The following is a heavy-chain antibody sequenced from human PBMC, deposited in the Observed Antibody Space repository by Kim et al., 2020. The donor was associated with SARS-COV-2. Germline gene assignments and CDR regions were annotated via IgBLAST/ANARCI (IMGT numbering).Heavy chain of an antibody. D-gene: IGHD3-22*01. J-gene: IGHJ4*02. CDR1: GFTFDDYA. CDR2: ISWNSGSI. V-gene: IGHV3-9*01. Sequence: GGSLRLSCAASGFTFDDYAMHWVRQAPGKGLEWVSGISWNSGSIGYADSVKGRFTISRDNAKNSLYLQMNSLRAEDTALYYCAKDPDSSGYYFGSFDYWGKGTLVTVSS. CDR3: AKDPDSSGYYFGSFDY.